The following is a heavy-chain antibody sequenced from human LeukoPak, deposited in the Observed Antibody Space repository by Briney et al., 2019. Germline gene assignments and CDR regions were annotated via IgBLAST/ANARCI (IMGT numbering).Heavy chain of an antibody. CDR1: GFSFSSYA. CDR3: AKVAPYGNYVFDR. V-gene: IGHV3-23*01. CDR2: LSVSGSST. Sequence: PGGSLRLSCAASGFSFSSYAMSWVRQAPGKGLEWVSGLSVSGSSTYFADSVKGRFTISRDNSKNTLYLQMNSLGAEDTAVYYCAKVAPYGNYVFDRWGQGTLVTVSS. J-gene: IGHJ4*02. D-gene: IGHD3-10*02.